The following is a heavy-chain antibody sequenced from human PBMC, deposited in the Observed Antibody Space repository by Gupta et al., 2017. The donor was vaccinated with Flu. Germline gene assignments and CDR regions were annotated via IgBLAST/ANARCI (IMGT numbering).Heavy chain of an antibody. D-gene: IGHD3-3*01. CDR1: GGSISSSSYY. CDR3: ARSHYDFWSGYYEYYFDY. Sequence: QLQLQESGPGLVKPSETLSLTCTVSGGSISSSSYYWGWIRQPPGKGLEWIGSIYYSGSTYYNPSLKSRVTISVDTSKNQFSLKLSSVTAADTAVYYCARSHYDFWSGYYEYYFDYWGQGTLVTVSS. V-gene: IGHV4-39*01. J-gene: IGHJ4*02. CDR2: IYYSGST.